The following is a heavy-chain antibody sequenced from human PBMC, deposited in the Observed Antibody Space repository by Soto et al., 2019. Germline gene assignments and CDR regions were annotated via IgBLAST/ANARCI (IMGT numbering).Heavy chain of an antibody. J-gene: IGHJ4*02. CDR1: GFTFSSYG. Sequence: QVQLVESGGGVVQPGRSLRLSCAASGFTFSSYGMHWVRQAPGKGLEWVAVIWYDGSNKYYADTVKGRFTISRDNSKNRLYLQMNSLRAEDTAVYYCARDTDGIAAADYWGQGTLVTVSS. CDR3: ARDTDGIAAADY. V-gene: IGHV3-33*01. D-gene: IGHD6-13*01. CDR2: IWYDGSNK.